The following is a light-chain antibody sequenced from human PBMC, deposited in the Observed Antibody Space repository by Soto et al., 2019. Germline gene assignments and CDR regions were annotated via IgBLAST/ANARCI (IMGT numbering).Light chain of an antibody. V-gene: IGKV1-6*01. J-gene: IGKJ2*01. CDR2: AAS. CDR1: QGIRDD. Sequence: AIQMTQSPSSLSASVGDRVTITCRASQGIRDDLGWYQQKPGKAPKLLIYAASSLQSGVPSRFSGSGSGTDFTLTISSLQPEDFATYYCLQDYNYPYTFGQVTKLEIK. CDR3: LQDYNYPYT.